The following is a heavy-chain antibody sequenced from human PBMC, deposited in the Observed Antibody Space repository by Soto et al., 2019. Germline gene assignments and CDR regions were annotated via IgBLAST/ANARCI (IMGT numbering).Heavy chain of an antibody. Sequence: GGSLRLSCAASGFTFSSYEMNWVRQAPGKGLEWVSYISSSGSTIYYADSVKGRFTISRDNAKNSLYLQMNSLRAEDTAVYYCARVSIPDSSGYYYYYYYYMDVWGKGTTVTVSS. CDR2: ISSSGSTI. CDR1: GFTFSSYE. J-gene: IGHJ6*03. CDR3: ARVSIPDSSGYYYYYYYYMDV. D-gene: IGHD3-22*01. V-gene: IGHV3-48*03.